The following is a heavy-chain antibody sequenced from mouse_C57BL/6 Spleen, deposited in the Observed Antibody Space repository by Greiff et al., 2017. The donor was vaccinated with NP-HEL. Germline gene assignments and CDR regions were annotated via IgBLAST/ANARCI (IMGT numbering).Heavy chain of an antibody. V-gene: IGHV1-50*01. CDR1: GYTFTSYW. J-gene: IGHJ2*01. CDR3: ARMVDSSGDY. Sequence: QVQLQQPGAELVKPGASVKLSCKASGYTFTSYWMQWVKQRPGQGLEWIGEIDPSDSYTNYNQKFKGKATLTVDTSSSTAYMQRSSLTSEDSAVYYCARMVDSSGDYWGQGTTLTVSS. CDR2: IDPSDSYT. D-gene: IGHD3-2*02.